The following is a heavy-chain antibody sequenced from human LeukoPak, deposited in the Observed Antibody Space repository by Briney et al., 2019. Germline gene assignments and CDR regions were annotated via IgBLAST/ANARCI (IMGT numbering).Heavy chain of an antibody. CDR1: GFTFSNYG. Sequence: GGSLRLSCAASGFTFSNYGMHWVRQGPGKGLEWVANIKQDGSEKNYVDSVKGRFTISRDNAKNSLYLQMDSLKVEDTAVYYCAGGSGWLIVHWGRGTLVTVSS. V-gene: IGHV3-7*01. CDR3: AGGSGWLIVH. CDR2: IKQDGSEK. D-gene: IGHD6-19*01. J-gene: IGHJ4*02.